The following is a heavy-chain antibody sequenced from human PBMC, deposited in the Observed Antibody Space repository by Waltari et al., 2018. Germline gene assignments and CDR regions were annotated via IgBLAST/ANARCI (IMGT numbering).Heavy chain of an antibody. CDR2: IYYTGST. J-gene: IGHJ5*02. V-gene: IGHV4-59*01. CDR3: ARGGGGDWEWFDP. Sequence: QVQLQESGPSLLKPSETLSLICTVSGGSISGFYWSWVRQPPGKGLDWIGYIYYTGSTNCNHSLKSRVTMSVDTSNNQFSLKLSSVTAADTAFYYCARGGGGDWEWFDPWGQGTLVTVSS. D-gene: IGHD2-21*02. CDR1: GGSISGFY.